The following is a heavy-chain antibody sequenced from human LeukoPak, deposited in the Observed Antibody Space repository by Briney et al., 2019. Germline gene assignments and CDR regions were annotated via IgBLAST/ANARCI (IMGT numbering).Heavy chain of an antibody. D-gene: IGHD2-8*01. J-gene: IGHJ6*03. CDR2: IYSGLGK. CDR3: ARVLPSTALYSYYYYMGV. Sequence: GGSLRLSCAASGFTVSGNYMSWVRQAPGRGLEWVSIIYSGLGKYYADSVKGRSTISRDHSNNMVYHQLNSLRAEDPAVYYCARVLPSTALYSYYYYMGVWGKGTTVTVSS. CDR1: GFTVSGNY. V-gene: IGHV3-53*01.